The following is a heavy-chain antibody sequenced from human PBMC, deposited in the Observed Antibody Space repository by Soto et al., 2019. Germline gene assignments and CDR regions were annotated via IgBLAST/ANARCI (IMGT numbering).Heavy chain of an antibody. D-gene: IGHD2-21*02. CDR3: VQSRCGGDCLQSYSSHSYYGLDV. Sequence: QIPLKESGPTLVKPTQTLTLTCTFSGLSLSTTGVGVGWIRQPPGKALEWLALIYWDDDKRYSPSLTSRLTITKDTSKNQVVLTMTNMDPVDTATYYCVQSRCGGDCLQSYSSHSYYGLDVWGQGTTVTVSS. V-gene: IGHV2-5*02. CDR2: IYWDDDK. J-gene: IGHJ6*02. CDR1: GLSLSTTGVG.